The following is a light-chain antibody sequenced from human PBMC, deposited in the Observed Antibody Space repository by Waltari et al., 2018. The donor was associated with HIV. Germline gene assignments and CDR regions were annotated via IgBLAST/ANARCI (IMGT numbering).Light chain of an antibody. V-gene: IGKV1-27*01. Sequence: DIQMTQSPSSLSASVGDRISITCRASQVISNYLAWYQQVPGKVPKLLISAASTLQSGVPSRFSGSGSGTDFILTISSLQPEDVGTYYCQKYGSAPWTFGQGTKVAIK. CDR3: QKYGSAPWT. CDR2: AAS. CDR1: QVISNY. J-gene: IGKJ1*01.